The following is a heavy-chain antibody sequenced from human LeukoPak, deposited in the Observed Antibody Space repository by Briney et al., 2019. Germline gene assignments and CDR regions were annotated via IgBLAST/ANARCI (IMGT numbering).Heavy chain of an antibody. CDR2: ISAYNGNT. CDR3: ARDLGNWGNRGYNWFDP. J-gene: IGHJ5*02. Sequence: GASVKVSCKASGYTFTSYGISWVRQAPGQGLEWMGWISAYNGNTNYAQKLQGRVTMTTDTSTSTAYMELRSLRSDDTAVYYCARDLGNWGNRGYNWFDPWGQGTLVTVSS. V-gene: IGHV1-18*01. CDR1: GYTFTSYG. D-gene: IGHD7-27*01.